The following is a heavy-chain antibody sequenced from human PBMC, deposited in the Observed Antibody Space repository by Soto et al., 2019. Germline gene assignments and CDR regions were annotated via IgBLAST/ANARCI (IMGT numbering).Heavy chain of an antibody. V-gene: IGHV1-8*01. Sequence: ASVKVSCKASGYTFTSYDINWVRQATGQGLEWMGWMNPNSGNTGYAQKFQGRVTMTRNTSISTAYMELSSLRSEDTAVYYCARGPYGGYGSGSYHDYWGQGTLVTVSS. D-gene: IGHD3-10*01. CDR2: MNPNSGNT. J-gene: IGHJ4*02. CDR1: GYTFTSYD. CDR3: ARGPYGGYGSGSYHDY.